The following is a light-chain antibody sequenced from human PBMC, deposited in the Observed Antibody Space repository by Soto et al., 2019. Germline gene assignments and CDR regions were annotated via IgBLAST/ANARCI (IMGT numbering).Light chain of an antibody. V-gene: IGLV2-14*01. CDR2: EVN. CDR3: SSYTSSAPLYV. CDR1: SSDVGGYNF. J-gene: IGLJ1*01. Sequence: QSALTQPASVSGSPGQSITISCTGTSSDVGGYNFVSWYQQLPGRVPKLMIYEVNNRPSGISNRFSGSKSGNTASLTTSGLQAEDEADYYCSSYTSSAPLYVFGTGTKVTVL.